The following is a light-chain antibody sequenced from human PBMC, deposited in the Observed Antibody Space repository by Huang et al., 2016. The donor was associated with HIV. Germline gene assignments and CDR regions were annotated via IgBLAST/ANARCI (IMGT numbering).Light chain of an antibody. V-gene: IGKV4-1*01. CDR1: QSVLYSSNNKNY. J-gene: IGKJ1*01. Sequence: DIVMTQSPDSLAVSLGERATINCKSSQSVLYSSNNKNYLAWYQQKPGQPPKLLIYWASTRESGVPDRFSGGGSGTDFTLTISSLQAEDVAVYYCQQYYSTLTFGQGTTVEIK. CDR3: QQYYSTLT. CDR2: WAS.